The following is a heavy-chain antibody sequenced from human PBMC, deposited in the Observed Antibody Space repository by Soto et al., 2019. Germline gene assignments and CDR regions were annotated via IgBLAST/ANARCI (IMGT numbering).Heavy chain of an antibody. V-gene: IGHV4-30-2*01. CDR3: ARGIAAGEYDY. J-gene: IGHJ4*02. CDR1: GGSISSGGYS. Sequence: SETLSLTCAVSGGSISSGGYSWSWIRQPPGKGLEGIGYIYHSGSTYYNPSLKSRVTISVDRSKNQFSLKLSSVTAADTAVYYCARGIAAGEYDYWGQGTLVTVSS. D-gene: IGHD6-6*01. CDR2: IYHSGST.